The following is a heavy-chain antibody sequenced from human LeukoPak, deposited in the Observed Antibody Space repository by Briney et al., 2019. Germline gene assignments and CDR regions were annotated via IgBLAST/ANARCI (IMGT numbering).Heavy chain of an antibody. CDR3: ARKRARRGEVSVDY. CDR2: ISSSSSYI. Sequence: PGGSLRLSCAASGFTFSSYSMNWVRQAPGKGLEWVSSISSSSSYIYYADSVKGRFTISRDNAKNSLYLQMNSLRAEDTAVYYCARKRARRGEVSVDYWGQGTLVTVSS. J-gene: IGHJ4*02. D-gene: IGHD3-10*01. V-gene: IGHV3-21*01. CDR1: GFTFSSYS.